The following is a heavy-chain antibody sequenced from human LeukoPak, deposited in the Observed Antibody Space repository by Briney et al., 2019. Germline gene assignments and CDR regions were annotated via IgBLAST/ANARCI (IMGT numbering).Heavy chain of an antibody. J-gene: IGHJ4*02. V-gene: IGHV1-2*02. CDR2: ISPNSGGT. CDR1: GYTFTGYY. D-gene: IGHD3-22*01. CDR3: ARVQYYYDSSGYYYASYYFDY. Sequence: ASVKVSCKASGYTFTGYYMHWVRQAPGQGLGWMGWISPNSGGTNYAQKFQGRVTMTRDTSISTAYMELSRLRSDDTAVYYCARVQYYYDSSGYYYASYYFDYWGQGTLVTVSS.